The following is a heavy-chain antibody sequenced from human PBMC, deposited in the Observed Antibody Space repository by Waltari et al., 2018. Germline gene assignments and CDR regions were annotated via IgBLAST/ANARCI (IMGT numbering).Heavy chain of an antibody. CDR2: ISGSGVTT. V-gene: IGHV3-23*01. Sequence: EVQLLVSGGGLVQPGGSLRLSCAVSGFTFRNSAFAWVRQAPGKVLEFVSSISGSGVTTYYADTVKGRLTISRDNSKNTMYLQMNSLRAEDTAVYYCGAQWEQYDYWGQGTLVSVSS. CDR1: GFTFRNSA. D-gene: IGHD1-26*01. CDR3: GAQWEQYDY. J-gene: IGHJ4*02.